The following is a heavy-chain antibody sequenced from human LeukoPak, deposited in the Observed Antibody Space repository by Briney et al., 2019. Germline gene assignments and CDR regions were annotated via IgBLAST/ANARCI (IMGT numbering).Heavy chain of an antibody. J-gene: IGHJ3*02. V-gene: IGHV3-11*04. CDR1: RFTFSDYY. CDR2: IAGSGETI. CDR3: ARHSGGDDAFDI. Sequence: GGSLRLSCAASRFTFSDYYMSWVRQAPGKGLEWISNIAGSGETIYYADSVKGRFTISRDNANNLLFLQMNSLRAEDTAVYYCARHSGGDDAFDIWGQGTMVTVSS.